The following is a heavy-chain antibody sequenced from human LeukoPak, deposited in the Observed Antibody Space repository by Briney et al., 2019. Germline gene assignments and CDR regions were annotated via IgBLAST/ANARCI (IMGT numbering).Heavy chain of an antibody. J-gene: IGHJ6*03. CDR3: ARGRMDV. CDR2: IIPIFGTA. V-gene: IGHV1-69*13. Sequence: ASVKVSCKASGYSFTSNVISWVRQAPGQGLEWMGGIIPIFGTANYAQKFQGRVTITADESTSTAYMELSSLRSEDTAVYYCARGRMDVWGKGTTVTISS. CDR1: GYSFTSNV.